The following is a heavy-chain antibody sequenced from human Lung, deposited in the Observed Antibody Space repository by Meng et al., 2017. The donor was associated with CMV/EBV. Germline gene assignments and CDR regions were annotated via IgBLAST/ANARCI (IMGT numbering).Heavy chain of an antibody. CDR3: ARGGFWLGHYSWFDP. CDR2: IIPMLEIT. J-gene: IGHJ5*02. D-gene: IGHD3-3*01. V-gene: IGHV1-69*10. Sequence: SVKVSXXASGGPFSNYAVSWVRQAPGQGLEWMGGIIPMLEITNYAQKFQGRVTITAVKSTGTAFMELSSLRSDDTAVYYCARGGFWLGHYSWFDPWGQGTLVTVSS. CDR1: GGPFSNYA.